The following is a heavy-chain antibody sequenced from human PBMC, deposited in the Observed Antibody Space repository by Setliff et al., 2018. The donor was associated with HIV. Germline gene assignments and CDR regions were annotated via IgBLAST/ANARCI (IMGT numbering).Heavy chain of an antibody. CDR1: GLIFSSYE. D-gene: IGHD6-19*01. CDR2: ISSNSLTI. J-gene: IGHJ4*02. Sequence: HPGGSLRLSCAASGLIFSSYEMNWIRQAPGKGLEWVSYISSNSLTIYYADSVKGRFSISRDNAKNSLYLQMNSLRAEDTAVYSCARDYYSSGWYDFSDYWGQGTLVTVSS. V-gene: IGHV3-48*03. CDR3: ARDYYSSGWYDFSDY.